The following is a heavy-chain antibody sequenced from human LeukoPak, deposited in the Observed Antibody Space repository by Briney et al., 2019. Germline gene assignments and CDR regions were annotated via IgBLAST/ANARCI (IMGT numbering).Heavy chain of an antibody. CDR2: ISSSGSYI. J-gene: IGHJ4*02. CDR1: GFTLSSCS. V-gene: IGHV3-21*01. D-gene: IGHD6-6*01. CDR3: ARDEYASSPGYFDY. Sequence: GGSLRLSCAASGFTLSSCSMNWVRQAPGKGLEWDPCISSSGSYIYYADSVKGRFTISRDNAKNSLYLQMDNLRAEDTAVYYCARDEYASSPGYFDYWGQGTLLSVSS.